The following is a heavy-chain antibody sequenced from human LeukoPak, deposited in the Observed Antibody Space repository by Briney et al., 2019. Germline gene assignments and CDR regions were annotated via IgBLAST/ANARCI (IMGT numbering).Heavy chain of an antibody. V-gene: IGHV4-30-2*01. CDR3: ARGDLYGDYFDY. CDR1: GGFISSGGYS. Sequence: SQTLSLTCAVSGGFISSGGYSWSWIRQPPGKGLEWIGYIYHSGSTYYNPSLKSRVTISVDRSKNQFSLKLSSVTAADTAVYYCARGDLYGDYFDYWGQGTLVTVSS. D-gene: IGHD4-17*01. J-gene: IGHJ4*02. CDR2: IYHSGST.